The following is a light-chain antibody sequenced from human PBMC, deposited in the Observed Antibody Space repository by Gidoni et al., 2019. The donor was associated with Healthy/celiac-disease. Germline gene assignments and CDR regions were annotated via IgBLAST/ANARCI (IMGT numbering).Light chain of an antibody. CDR2: EVS. J-gene: IGLJ2*01. CDR1: SSDVGGYNY. Sequence: QSDLTQPASVSGSPGQSVTISCTGTSSDVGGYNYVSWYQQHPGKAPKLMICEVSNRTSGVSNRFSGSKSGNTASLTISGLPAEDEADYYCSSYTSISTLVVFGGGPKLTVL. CDR3: SSYTSISTLVV. V-gene: IGLV2-14*01.